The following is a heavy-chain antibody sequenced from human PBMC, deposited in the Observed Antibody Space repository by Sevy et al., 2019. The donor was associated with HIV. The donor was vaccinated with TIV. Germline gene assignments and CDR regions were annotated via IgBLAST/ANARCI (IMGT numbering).Heavy chain of an antibody. CDR3: AREGCTRPHDY. CDR2: PSFGRGKI. D-gene: IGHD2-8*01. J-gene: IGHJ4*02. V-gene: IGHV3-23*01. Sequence: GGSLRLSCAASGFACYDYSMSWIRLAPGKGLEWVAIPSFGRGKIDYADSVKGRFTISRDNSKNSFYLQMDNLRVEDTALYYCAREGCTRPHDYWGQGTRVTVSS. CDR1: GFACYDYS.